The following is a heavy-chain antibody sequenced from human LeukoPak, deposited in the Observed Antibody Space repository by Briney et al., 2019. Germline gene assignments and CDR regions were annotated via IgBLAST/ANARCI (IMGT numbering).Heavy chain of an antibody. CDR1: GFTFSSYA. J-gene: IGHJ4*02. CDR3: AKSHCGTFSCARADY. Sequence: GGSLRLSCAASGFTFSSYAMSWVRQAPGGGLKWVSAMGGSGGTTFYGDSVKGRFTISRDNSKNTLYLQMNSLRAEDTAVYYCAKSHCGTFSCARADYWGQGTLVTVSS. D-gene: IGHD2-2*01. CDR2: MGGSGGTT. V-gene: IGHV3-23*01.